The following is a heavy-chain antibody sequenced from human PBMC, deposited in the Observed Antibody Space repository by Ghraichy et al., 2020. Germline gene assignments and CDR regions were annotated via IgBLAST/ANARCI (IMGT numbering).Heavy chain of an antibody. V-gene: IGHV3-21*01. D-gene: IGHD1-26*01. CDR3: AIARYSGSYSYFDY. J-gene: IGHJ4*02. CDR2: ISSSSSYI. Sequence: GALRLSCAASGFTFSSYSMNWVRQAPGKGLEWVSSISSSSSYIYYADSVKGRFTISRDNAKNSLYLQMNSLRAEDTAVYYCAIARYSGSYSYFDYWGQGTLVTVSS. CDR1: GFTFSSYS.